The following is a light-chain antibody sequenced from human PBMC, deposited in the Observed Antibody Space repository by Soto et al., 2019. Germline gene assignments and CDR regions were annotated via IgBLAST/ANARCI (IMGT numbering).Light chain of an antibody. CDR2: GAS. CDR3: QQYIAWT. J-gene: IGKJ1*01. V-gene: IGKV3-15*01. Sequence: EIVMTQSPATLSVSPGERATLSCRASQSVSSNLAWYQQKPGQAPRLLIYGASTRATGIPARFSGSGSGTEFILTISSLQSEDFAVYYCQQYIAWTFGQGTKVDIK. CDR1: QSVSSN.